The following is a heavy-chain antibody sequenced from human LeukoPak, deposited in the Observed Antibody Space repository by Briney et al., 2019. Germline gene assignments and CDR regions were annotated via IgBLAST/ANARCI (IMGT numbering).Heavy chain of an antibody. V-gene: IGHV4-34*01. J-gene: IGHJ4*02. CDR2: INHSGST. D-gene: IGHD3-22*01. CDR1: GGSFSGYY. Sequence: PSETLSLTCAVYGGSFSGYYWSWIRQPPGKGLEWIGEINHSGSTNYNPSLKSRVTISVDTSKNQFSLKLTSVTAADTAVYYCATLGEYFDSSGYYYNWGQGTLVTVSS. CDR3: ATLGEYFDSSGYYYN.